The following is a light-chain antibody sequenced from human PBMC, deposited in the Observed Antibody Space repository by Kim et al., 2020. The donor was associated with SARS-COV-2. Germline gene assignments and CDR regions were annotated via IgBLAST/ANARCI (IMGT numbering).Light chain of an antibody. Sequence: VCPGQTGSIACSGDKVGGRCVAWCQERPGRAPVRVIYQGTKRPSGMAGRFSGSNAGDTATLTSSGTQAMDEADYCCQAWGGRNGVFGTGTKVTVL. J-gene: IGLJ1*01. CDR3: QAWGGRNGV. CDR1: KVGGRC. CDR2: QGT. V-gene: IGLV3-1*01.